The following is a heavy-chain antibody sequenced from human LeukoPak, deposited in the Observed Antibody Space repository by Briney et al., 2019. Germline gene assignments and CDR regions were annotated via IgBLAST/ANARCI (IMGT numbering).Heavy chain of an antibody. CDR3: ARADSSSTDFDY. CDR1: EFTFSKYW. D-gene: IGHD6-6*01. Sequence: GGSLRLSCVASEFTFSKYWMHWVRQARGKGLVSVSRINNDGSRTTYADSVKGRFTISRDNSKNTLYLQMNTLRSEDTAVYYCARADSSSTDFDYWGQGTLVTVSS. V-gene: IGHV3-74*01. CDR2: INNDGSRT. J-gene: IGHJ4*02.